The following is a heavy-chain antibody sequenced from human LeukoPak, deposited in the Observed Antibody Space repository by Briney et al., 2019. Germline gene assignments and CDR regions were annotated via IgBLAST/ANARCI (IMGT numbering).Heavy chain of an antibody. J-gene: IGHJ4*02. CDR3: SGRDSSRSPRAY. Sequence: GGSLRLSCAASGLTFTDFWMNWVRLAPGRGLEWLANINPYGTEKYYVDSVKGRFAISRDNAKKEVYLEMNSLRAEDTGVYYCSGRDSSRSPRAYWGQGALVSVSS. V-gene: IGHV3-7*01. CDR2: INPYGTEK. D-gene: IGHD2-2*01. CDR1: GLTFTDFW.